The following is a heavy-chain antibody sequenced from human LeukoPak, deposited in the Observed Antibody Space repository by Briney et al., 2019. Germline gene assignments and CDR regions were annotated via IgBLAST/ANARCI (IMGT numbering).Heavy chain of an antibody. CDR1: GGSISSGGYS. CDR3: ASNTVTTYFLAFDI. CDR2: IYYSGST. Sequence: PSETLSLTCTVSGGSISSGGYSWSWIRQHPGKGLEWIGYIYYSGSTYYNPSLKSRVTISVDTSKNQFSLKLSSVTAADTAVYYCASNTVTTYFLAFDIWGQGTMVTVSS. D-gene: IGHD4-17*01. J-gene: IGHJ3*02. V-gene: IGHV4-31*03.